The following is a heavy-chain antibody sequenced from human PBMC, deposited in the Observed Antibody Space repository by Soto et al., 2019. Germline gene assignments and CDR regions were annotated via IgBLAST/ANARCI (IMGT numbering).Heavy chain of an antibody. CDR3: AKVGHYKYSSSWYPYYFDY. D-gene: IGHD6-13*01. Sequence: GGSLRLSCAASGFTFDDYAMHWVRQAPGKGLEWVSGISWNSGSIGYADSVKGRFTISRDNAKNSLYLQMNSLRAEDTALYYCAKVGHYKYSSSWYPYYFDYWGQGTLVTVSS. CDR1: GFTFDDYA. CDR2: ISWNSGSI. J-gene: IGHJ4*02. V-gene: IGHV3-9*01.